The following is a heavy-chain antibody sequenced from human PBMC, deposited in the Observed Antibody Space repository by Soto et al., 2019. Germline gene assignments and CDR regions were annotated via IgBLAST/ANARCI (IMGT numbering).Heavy chain of an antibody. V-gene: IGHV4-34*01. CDR3: ARGDLVVVPAAMYYYYYMDV. D-gene: IGHD2-2*01. Sequence: SETLSLTCAVYGGSFSGYYWSWIRQPPGKGLEWIGEINHSGSTNYNPSLKSRVTISVDTSENQFSLKLSSVTAADTAVYYCARGDLVVVPAAMYYYYYMDVWGKGTTVTVSS. CDR2: INHSGST. CDR1: GGSFSGYY. J-gene: IGHJ6*03.